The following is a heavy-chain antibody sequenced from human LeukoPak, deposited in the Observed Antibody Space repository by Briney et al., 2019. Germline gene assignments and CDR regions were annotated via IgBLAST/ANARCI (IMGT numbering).Heavy chain of an antibody. CDR1: GFTVSRHY. V-gene: IGHV3-66*01. CDR3: ARGVEMAFFDY. CDR2: IYSGGST. Sequence: GGSLRLSCAASGFTVSRHYMSWVRQAPGKGLEWVSVIYSGGSTYYADSVKGRFTISRDNSKNTLYLQMNSLRAEDTAVYYCARGVEMAFFDYWGQGTLVTVSS. J-gene: IGHJ4*02. D-gene: IGHD5-24*01.